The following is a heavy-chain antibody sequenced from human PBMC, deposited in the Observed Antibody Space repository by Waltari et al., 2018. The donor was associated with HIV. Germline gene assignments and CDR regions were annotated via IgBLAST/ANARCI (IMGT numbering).Heavy chain of an antibody. CDR1: GYTFTGYY. V-gene: IGHV1-2*06. Sequence: QVQLVQSGAEVKKPGASVKVSCKASGYTFTGYYMHWVRQAPGQGLEWMGRMNPNSGGTNYAQKCQGRVTMTRDTSSRTAYMELSRRRSDDTAVYYCARGAAAGTGFDPWGQGTLVTVSS. J-gene: IGHJ5*02. D-gene: IGHD6-13*01. CDR2: MNPNSGGT. CDR3: ARGAAAGTGFDP.